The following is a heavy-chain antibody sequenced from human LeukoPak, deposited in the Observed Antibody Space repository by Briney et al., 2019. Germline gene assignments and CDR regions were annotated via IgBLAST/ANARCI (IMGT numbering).Heavy chain of an antibody. D-gene: IGHD4-17*01. CDR1: GGSFSGYY. Sequence: PSETLSLTCAVYGGSFSGYYWSWIRQPAGKGLEWIGRIYTSGSTNYNPSLKSRVTMSVDTSKNQFSLKLRSVTAADTAVYYCARAYGDQTNDYWGQGTLVTVSS. CDR3: ARAYGDQTNDY. CDR2: IYTSGST. V-gene: IGHV4-59*10. J-gene: IGHJ4*02.